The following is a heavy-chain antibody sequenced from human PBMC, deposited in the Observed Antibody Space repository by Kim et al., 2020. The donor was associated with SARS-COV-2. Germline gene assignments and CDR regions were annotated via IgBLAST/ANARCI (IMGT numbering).Heavy chain of an antibody. CDR3: AISLGYSYEPYFDY. V-gene: IGHV1-69*01. D-gene: IGHD5-18*01. Sequence: AQKFQGRVTITADESTSTAYMELSSLRSEDTAVYYCAISLGYSYEPYFDYWGQGTLVTVSS. J-gene: IGHJ4*02.